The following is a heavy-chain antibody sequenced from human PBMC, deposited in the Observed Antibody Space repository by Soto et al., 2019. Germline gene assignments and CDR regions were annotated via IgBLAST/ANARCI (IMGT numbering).Heavy chain of an antibody. V-gene: IGHV3-21*06. D-gene: IGHD3-22*01. CDR3: XXGXGYYYDSSGYLDY. J-gene: IGHJ4*02. CDR1: GFIFSSYS. Sequence: EVQLVESGGGLVKPGGSLRLSCAASGFIFSSYSMNWVRQXPGKGLEWVSSITSSSSYINYADSLTGRFTISRDNAKNSLYLQMNSLRAEDTAVYYCXXGXGYYYDSSGYLDYWGQGTLVTVSS. CDR2: ITSSSSYI.